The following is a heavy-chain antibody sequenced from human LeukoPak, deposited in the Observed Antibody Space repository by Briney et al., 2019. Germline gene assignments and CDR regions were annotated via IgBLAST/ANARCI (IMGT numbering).Heavy chain of an antibody. CDR2: ISWNSGSI. Sequence: GGSLRLSCAASGFTFDDYAMHWARQAPGKGLEWVSGISWNSGSIGYAVSVKGRFTISRDNAKNSLYLQMNSLRAEDTAVYYCARGRLSYGALDYWGQGTLVTVSS. CDR1: GFTFDDYA. CDR3: ARGRLSYGALDY. D-gene: IGHD4-17*01. V-gene: IGHV3-9*01. J-gene: IGHJ4*02.